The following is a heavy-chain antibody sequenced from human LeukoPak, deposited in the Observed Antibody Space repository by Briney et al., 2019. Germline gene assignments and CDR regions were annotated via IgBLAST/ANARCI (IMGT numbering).Heavy chain of an antibody. D-gene: IGHD2/OR15-2a*01. CDR2: IYPGDSDT. CDR1: GYSFTSYW. Sequence: GESLKISCKGSGYSFTSYWIGWVRQMPGKGLEWMGIIYPGDSDTRYSPSFQGQVTISADKFISTAYLQWSSLKASDTAVYYYASSENYYYYYMDIWGKGTTVTVSS. CDR3: ASSENYYYYYMDI. J-gene: IGHJ6*03. V-gene: IGHV5-51*01.